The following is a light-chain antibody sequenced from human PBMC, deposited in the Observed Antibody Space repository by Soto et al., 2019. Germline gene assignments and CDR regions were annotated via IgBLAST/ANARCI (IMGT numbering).Light chain of an antibody. V-gene: IGKV3-20*01. J-gene: IGKJ1*01. CDR2: DAS. Sequence: IVVTKSASTLTLSPSDRATITCSASQSVSSWLAWYQQKPGQAPRLLIYDASSWASGVPYRFSGSGSGTDFTLTISRLQPDDFAMYFCQQYSSSSWTFCQGTKVDIK. CDR1: QSVSSW. CDR3: QQYSSSSWT.